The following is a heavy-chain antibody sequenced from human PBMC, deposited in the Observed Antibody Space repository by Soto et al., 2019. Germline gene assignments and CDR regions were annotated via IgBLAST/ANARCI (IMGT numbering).Heavy chain of an antibody. J-gene: IGHJ6*02. CDR1: GFTFSSYW. V-gene: IGHV3-74*01. Sequence: EVQLVESGGGLVQPGRSLRLSCAASGFTFSSYWMHWVRQAPGKGLVWVSRINSDGSSTNYADSVKGRFTISRDNAKNTLYLQMNSLRAEDTAVYYCATSSSSPWAYGMDVWGQGTTVIVSS. CDR2: INSDGSST. CDR3: ATSSSSPWAYGMDV. D-gene: IGHD6-6*01.